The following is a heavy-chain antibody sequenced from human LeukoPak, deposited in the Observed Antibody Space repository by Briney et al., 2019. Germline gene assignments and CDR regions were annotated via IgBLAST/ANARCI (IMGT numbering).Heavy chain of an antibody. Sequence: PGGSLRLSCAASGFTFSSYVMTWVRQAPGRGLEWVSGIRGSGVSTYYADSVKGRFTISRDNSKNTLYLQINSLRAEDTAIYYCAKGASSGWLLYWFDPWGQGTLVTVSS. J-gene: IGHJ5*02. D-gene: IGHD6-19*01. CDR2: IRGSGVST. CDR3: AKGASSGWLLYWFDP. CDR1: GFTFSSYV. V-gene: IGHV3-23*01.